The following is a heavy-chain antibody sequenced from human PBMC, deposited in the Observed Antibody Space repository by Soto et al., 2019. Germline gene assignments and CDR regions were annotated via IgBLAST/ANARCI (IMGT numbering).Heavy chain of an antibody. J-gene: IGHJ6*02. V-gene: IGHV3-21*01. Sequence: PGGSLRLSCAASGFTFSSYSMNWVRQAPGKGLEWVSSISSSSSYIYYADSVKGRFTISRDNAKNSLYLQMNSLRAEDTAVYYCARGPLRYYYGMDVWGQGTTVTVSS. CDR1: GFTFSSYS. CDR3: ARGPLRYYYGMDV. CDR2: ISSSSSYI.